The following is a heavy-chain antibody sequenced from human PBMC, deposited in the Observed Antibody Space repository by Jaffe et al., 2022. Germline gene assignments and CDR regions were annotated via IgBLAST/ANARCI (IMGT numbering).Heavy chain of an antibody. D-gene: IGHD2-2*01. V-gene: IGHV1-69*01. J-gene: IGHJ6*03. CDR2: IIPFFGRG. CDR3: ARDGGCSSASCYEGYYYYYMDV. Sequence: QVQLVQSGAEVKKPGSSVKVSCKASGGTFTSYAISWVRQAPGQGLEWMGGIIPFFGRGNYAQKFQGRLTITADESTTTAYMELSSLRSEDTAVYYCARDGGCSSASCYEGYYYYYMDVWGKGTTVTVSS. CDR1: GGTFTSYA.